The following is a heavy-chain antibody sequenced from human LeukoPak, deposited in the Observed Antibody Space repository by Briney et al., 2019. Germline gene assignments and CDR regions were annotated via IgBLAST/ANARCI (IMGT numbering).Heavy chain of an antibody. CDR1: GYTFTSYD. CDR3: ARISWNDADY. D-gene: IGHD1-1*01. CDR2: INPNSGDT. V-gene: IGHV1-2*02. Sequence: ASVKVSCKASGYTFTSYDINWVRQAPGQGLEWMGWINPNSGDTNQAQKFQGRVSMTTDTSTTTAYMELSRLTSDDTAVYYCARISWNDADYWGQGTLVTVSS. J-gene: IGHJ4*02.